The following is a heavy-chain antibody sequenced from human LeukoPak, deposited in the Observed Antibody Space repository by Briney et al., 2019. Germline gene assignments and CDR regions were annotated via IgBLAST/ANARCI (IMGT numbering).Heavy chain of an antibody. D-gene: IGHD6-13*01. J-gene: IGHJ4*02. V-gene: IGHV1-8*01. CDR1: GYTFTSYD. CDR3: ARAKYSSSSQGY. Sequence: ASVKVSCKASGYTFTSYDINWVRQATGQGLEWMGWMNPNSGDTGYAQKLQGRVTMTTDTSTSTAYMELRSLRSDDTAVYYCARAKYSSSSQGYWGQGTLVTVSS. CDR2: MNPNSGDT.